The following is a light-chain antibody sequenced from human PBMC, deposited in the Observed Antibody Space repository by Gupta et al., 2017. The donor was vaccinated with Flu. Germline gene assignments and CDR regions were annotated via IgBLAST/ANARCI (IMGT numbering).Light chain of an antibody. CDR3: EAWDDSLSLWV. J-gene: IGLJ3*02. Sequence: RITIACSGTSSNIGIKYVYWCQHLPGQAPKLLICTDYQRPSGVPDRFSGSKSGTSASLAISGLRSEDEGDYYCEAWDDSLSLWVFGGGTKLTVL. CDR2: TDY. V-gene: IGLV1-47*01. CDR1: SSNIGIKY.